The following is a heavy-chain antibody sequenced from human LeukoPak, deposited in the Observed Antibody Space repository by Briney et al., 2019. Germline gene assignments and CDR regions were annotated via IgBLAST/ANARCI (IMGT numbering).Heavy chain of an antibody. Sequence: GGSLRLSCAVSGFTFSSYWMSWVRQDPGKGLEWVANIKQDGSEKYYVDSVKGRFTISRDNAKNSLYLQMNSLRAEDTAVYYCARVRGPYSSGWYYFDYWGQGTLVTVSS. CDR3: ARVRGPYSSGWYYFDY. D-gene: IGHD6-19*01. CDR2: IKQDGSEK. J-gene: IGHJ4*02. CDR1: GFTFSSYW. V-gene: IGHV3-7*03.